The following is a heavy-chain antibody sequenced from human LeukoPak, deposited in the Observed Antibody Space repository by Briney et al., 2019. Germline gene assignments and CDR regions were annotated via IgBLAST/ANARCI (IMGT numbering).Heavy chain of an antibody. J-gene: IGHJ4*02. CDR1: GGSITPYY. D-gene: IGHD5-18*01. CDR3: AREGYSYGYYKFDY. V-gene: IGHV4-59*12. Sequence: KPSETLSLTCSVSGGSITPYYWSWIRQTPGKGLEWIASIYYTGTPTYNPSLKSRVTISVDTSKNQFSLKLSSVTAADTAVYYCAREGYSYGYYKFDYWGQGTLVTVSS. CDR2: IYYTGTP.